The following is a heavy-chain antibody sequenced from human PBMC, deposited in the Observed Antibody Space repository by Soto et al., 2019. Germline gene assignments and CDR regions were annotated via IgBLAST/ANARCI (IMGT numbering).Heavy chain of an antibody. CDR3: ASRGYDFWSGLDT. V-gene: IGHV1-3*04. Sequence: XSVKVCCTASGYTFTSYGIHLVRQAPGQRLEWMGWINTGNGHTKYSQKFQGRVTITRDTSARTAYMELNSLRSEDTAVYYCASRGYDFWSGLDTWGQGTLVTVSS. CDR2: INTGNGHT. CDR1: GYTFTSYG. J-gene: IGHJ5*02. D-gene: IGHD3-3*01.